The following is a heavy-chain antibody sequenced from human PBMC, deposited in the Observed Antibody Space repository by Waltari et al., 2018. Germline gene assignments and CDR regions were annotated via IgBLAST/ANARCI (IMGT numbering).Heavy chain of an antibody. CDR3: AKDMLYDSSYYGMDV. Sequence: EVQLVESGGGLVQPGRSLSLSCAASGFTFDDYAMHWFRQAPGKGREWVSGISWNSGSIGYADSVKGRFTISRDNAKNSLYLQMNSLRAEDTALYYCAKDMLYDSSYYGMDVWGQGTTVTVSS. V-gene: IGHV3-9*01. J-gene: IGHJ6*02. CDR2: ISWNSGSI. CDR1: GFTFDDYA. D-gene: IGHD3-22*01.